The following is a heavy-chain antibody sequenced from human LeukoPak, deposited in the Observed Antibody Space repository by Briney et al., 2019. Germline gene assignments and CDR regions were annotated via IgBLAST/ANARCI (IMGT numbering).Heavy chain of an antibody. J-gene: IGHJ4*02. CDR1: GFTFSSYG. CDR2: ISSSSSYI. D-gene: IGHD2/OR15-2a*01. CDR3: ARDLFLLAGGY. V-gene: IGHV3-21*01. Sequence: GRSLRLSCAASGFTFSSYGMHWVRQAPGKGLEWVSSISSSSSYIYYADSVKGRFTISRDNAKNSLYLQMNSLRAEDTAVYYCARDLFLLAGGYWGQGTLVTVSS.